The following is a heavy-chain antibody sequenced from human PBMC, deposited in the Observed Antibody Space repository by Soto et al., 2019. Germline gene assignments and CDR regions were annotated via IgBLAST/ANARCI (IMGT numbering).Heavy chain of an antibody. CDR2: IYHSGST. CDR1: GSPISSGYY. Sequence: SETLSLTCTVSGSPISSGYYWGWIRQPPGKGLEWIGSIYHSGSTSYNPPLKSRVTISVDSSKTHFSLRLTSVTAADTAVYYCARTWSNYEFWEVWGQGTTVTVSS. V-gene: IGHV4-38-2*02. J-gene: IGHJ6*02. D-gene: IGHD3-3*01. CDR3: ARTWSNYEFWEV.